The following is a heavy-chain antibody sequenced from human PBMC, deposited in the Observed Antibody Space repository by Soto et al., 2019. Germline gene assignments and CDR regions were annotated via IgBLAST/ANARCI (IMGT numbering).Heavy chain of an antibody. CDR3: AIIAVAGVAFDI. V-gene: IGHV1-69*02. CDR1: GGTFSSYT. J-gene: IGHJ3*02. CDR2: ITPILGIA. D-gene: IGHD6-19*01. Sequence: QVQLVQSGAEVKKPGSSVKVSCKASGGTFSSYTISWVRQAPGQGLEWMGRITPILGIANYAQKFQGRVTISAXXSTSTAYRELRSRRSADTAVYYCAIIAVAGVAFDIWGQGTMVTVSS.